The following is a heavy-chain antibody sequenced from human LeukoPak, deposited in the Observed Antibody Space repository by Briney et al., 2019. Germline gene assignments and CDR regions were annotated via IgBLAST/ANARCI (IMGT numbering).Heavy chain of an antibody. J-gene: IGHJ4*02. CDR2: ISGSGGST. D-gene: IGHD3-22*01. V-gene: IGHV3-23*01. CDR1: GFTFDDYA. Sequence: PGGSLRLSCAASGFTFDDYAMSWVRQAPGKGLEWVSAISGSGGSTYYADSVKGRFTISRDNSKNTLYLQMNSLRAEDTAVYYCAKAITMIVVALPYWGQGTLVTVSS. CDR3: AKAITMIVVALPY.